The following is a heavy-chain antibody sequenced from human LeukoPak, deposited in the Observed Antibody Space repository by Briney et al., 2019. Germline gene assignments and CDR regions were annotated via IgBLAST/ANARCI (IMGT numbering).Heavy chain of an antibody. CDR1: GFTFSSYG. D-gene: IGHD6-19*01. CDR2: ILYDGSNK. Sequence: GSLRLSCAASGFTFSSYGMHWDRQAPGKGLEWVAVILYDGSNKYHADSVKGRFTISRDNSKNTLYLQMNSLRAEDTAVYYCARATLSGWLQYNWFDPWGQGTLVTVSS. J-gene: IGHJ5*02. V-gene: IGHV3-33*01. CDR3: ARATLSGWLQYNWFDP.